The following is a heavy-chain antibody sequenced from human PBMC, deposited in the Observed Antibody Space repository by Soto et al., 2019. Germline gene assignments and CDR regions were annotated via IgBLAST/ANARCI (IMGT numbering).Heavy chain of an antibody. D-gene: IGHD3-10*01. CDR2: MSNDGSKT. CDR3: ARNRGGHYGMDV. V-gene: IGHV3-30*14. Sequence: LGGSLRLSCAASGFTFSNYAMHWVRQAPGKGLEWVAVMSNDGSKTYYADSVKGRFTISRDNSKNTVYLQMNSLRVEDTAVYYCARNRGGHYGMDVWGQGTTVTVSS. CDR1: GFTFSNYA. J-gene: IGHJ6*02.